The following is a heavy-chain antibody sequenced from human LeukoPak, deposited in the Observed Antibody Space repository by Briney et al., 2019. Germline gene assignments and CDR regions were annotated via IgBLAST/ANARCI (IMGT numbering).Heavy chain of an antibody. CDR2: ISLTGLT. D-gene: IGHD2-8*01. J-gene: IGHJ4*02. V-gene: IGHV4-34*01. Sequence: SETLSLTCAVYGGSFSGYYWSWVRQPPGQGLEWIGEISLTGLTHYNPSLESRVTVSLDKSKNQLSLNLTSVTAADTAVCYCSRENGAFSPFGYWGQGTLVTVLS. CDR3: SRENGAFSPFGY. CDR1: GGSFSGYY.